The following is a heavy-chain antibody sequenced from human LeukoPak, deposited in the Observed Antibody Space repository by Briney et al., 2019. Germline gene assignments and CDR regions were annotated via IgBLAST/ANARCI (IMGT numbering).Heavy chain of an antibody. V-gene: IGHV1-18*01. Sequence: ASVKVSCKASGYIFTKYGVSWVRQAPGQGLEWMGWISAYNGNTNYAQKLQGRVTMTTDTSTSTAYMELRSLRSDDTAVYYCARDGYYDSSGYYNHDAFDIWGQGTMVTVSS. J-gene: IGHJ3*02. CDR1: GYIFTKYG. CDR2: ISAYNGNT. D-gene: IGHD3-22*01. CDR3: ARDGYYDSSGYYNHDAFDI.